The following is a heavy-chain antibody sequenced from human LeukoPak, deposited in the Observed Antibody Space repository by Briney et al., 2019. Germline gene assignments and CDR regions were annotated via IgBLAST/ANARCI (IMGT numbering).Heavy chain of an antibody. CDR1: GYTFTSYA. CDR3: ARGGSGSAYYFDY. V-gene: IGHV1-3*01. Sequence: ASVRDSCKASGYTFTSYAMHWVRQAPGQRREGMGWINAGNGNTKYSQKFQGRVTITRDTSASTAYMELSSLRSEDTAVYYCARGGSGSAYYFDYWGQGTLVTVSS. D-gene: IGHD3-10*01. J-gene: IGHJ4*02. CDR2: INAGNGNT.